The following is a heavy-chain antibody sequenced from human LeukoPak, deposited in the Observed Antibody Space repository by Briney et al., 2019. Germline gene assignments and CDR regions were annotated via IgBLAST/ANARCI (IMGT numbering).Heavy chain of an antibody. Sequence: SVKVSCKASGGTLSSYAISWVRQAPGQGLEWMRGIIPIFGTANYAQKFQGRVTITADESTSTAYMELSSLRSEDTAVYCCARDGPGADAFDIWGQGTMVTVSS. CDR3: ARDGPGADAFDI. CDR1: GGTLSSYA. CDR2: IIPIFGTA. J-gene: IGHJ3*02. V-gene: IGHV1-69*13.